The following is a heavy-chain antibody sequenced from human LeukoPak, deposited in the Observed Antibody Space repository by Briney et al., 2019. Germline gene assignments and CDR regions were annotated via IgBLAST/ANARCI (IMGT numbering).Heavy chain of an antibody. CDR1: GGTFSSYA. Sequence: SVKVSCKASGGTFSSYAISWVRQAPGQGLEWMGGIIPIFGTANYAQKFQGRVTITADESTSTAYMELSSLRSEDTAVYYCARAGTGYDFWSGYSELDYWGQGTLVTVSS. J-gene: IGHJ4*02. CDR3: ARAGTGYDFWSGYSELDY. CDR2: IIPIFGTA. D-gene: IGHD3-3*01. V-gene: IGHV1-69*01.